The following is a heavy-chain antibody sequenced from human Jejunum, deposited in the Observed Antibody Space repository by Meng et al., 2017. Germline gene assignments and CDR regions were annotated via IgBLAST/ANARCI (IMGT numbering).Heavy chain of an antibody. Sequence: GESLKISCVASGFTFSSFSMSWVRQAPGKGLEWVSSISSSSSYIFQADSVQGRFTISSDNAKNSLYLQMNSLRAEDTAVYFCATSPLGYCSNVSCPDYWGQGTLVTVSS. CDR1: GFTFSSFS. CDR3: ATSPLGYCSNVSCPDY. CDR2: ISSSSSYI. D-gene: IGHD2-2*01. J-gene: IGHJ4*02. V-gene: IGHV3-21*06.